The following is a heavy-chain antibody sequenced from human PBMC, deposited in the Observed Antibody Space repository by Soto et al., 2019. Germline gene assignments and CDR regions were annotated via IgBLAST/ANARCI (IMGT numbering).Heavy chain of an antibody. Sequence: ESLKISCKGSGYSFTSYWISWVLQMPGKGLEWMGRIDPSDSYTNYSPSFQGHVTISADKSISTAYLQWSSLKASDTAMYYCARGLEYSSLLRWFDPWGQGTLVTVSS. CDR3: ARGLEYSSLLRWFDP. D-gene: IGHD6-6*01. CDR2: IDPSDSYT. CDR1: GYSFTSYW. V-gene: IGHV5-10-1*01. J-gene: IGHJ5*02.